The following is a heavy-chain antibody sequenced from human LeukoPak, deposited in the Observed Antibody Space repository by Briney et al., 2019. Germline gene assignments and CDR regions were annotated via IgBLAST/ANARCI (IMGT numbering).Heavy chain of an antibody. D-gene: IGHD2-2*01. V-gene: IGHV1-2*02. J-gene: IGHJ4*02. CDR3: AREVDCSSPSCQLDY. CDR1: GYTFTGYY. Sequence: ASVKVSCKASGYTFTGYYMHWVRQAPGQGLEWMAWINPNSGGTNYAQKFQGRVTMTRGTSITTAYLELSSLRSDGTAVYYCAREVDCSSPSCQLDYWGQGTLVTVSS. CDR2: INPNSGGT.